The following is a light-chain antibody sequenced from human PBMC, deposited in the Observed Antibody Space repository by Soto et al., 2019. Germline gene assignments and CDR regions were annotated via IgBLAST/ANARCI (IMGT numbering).Light chain of an antibody. CDR1: QSFSRNY. J-gene: IGKJ1*01. CDR3: QQYGRSPLWT. CDR2: GAS. Sequence: EIVLTQSPGTLSLSPGERATLSCRASQSFSRNYLAWYQQKPGQAPRLLIYGASSRATGIPDRFSGSGSGSEFTLTISRLEPEDFAGYYCQQYGRSPLWTFGQGTKVEIK. V-gene: IGKV3-20*01.